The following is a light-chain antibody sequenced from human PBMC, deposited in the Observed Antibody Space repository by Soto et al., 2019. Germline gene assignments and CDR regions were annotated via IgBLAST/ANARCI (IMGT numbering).Light chain of an antibody. Sequence: QSALTQPASVSGSPGQAITISCTGTSSDVGDYNYVSWYQQHPGKAPKLMIYDVNNRPSGVSNRFSGSKSGNTASLTISGLQAEDEADYYCSSHRAGSTVVFGGGTPLPVL. J-gene: IGLJ7*01. CDR2: DVN. CDR3: SSHRAGSTVV. V-gene: IGLV2-14*01. CDR1: SSDVGDYNY.